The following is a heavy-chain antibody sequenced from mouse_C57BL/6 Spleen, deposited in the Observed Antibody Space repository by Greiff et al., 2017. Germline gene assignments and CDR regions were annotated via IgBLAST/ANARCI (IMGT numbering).Heavy chain of an antibody. CDR1: GFTFSDYY. Sequence: EVKLMESGGGLVQPGGSLKLSCAASGFTFSDYYMYWVRQTPEKRLEWVAYISNGGGSTYYPDTVKGRFTISRDNAKNTLYLQMSRLKSEDTAMYYCARHFDVWGTGTTVTVSS. CDR2: ISNGGGST. CDR3: ARHFDV. J-gene: IGHJ1*03. V-gene: IGHV5-12*01.